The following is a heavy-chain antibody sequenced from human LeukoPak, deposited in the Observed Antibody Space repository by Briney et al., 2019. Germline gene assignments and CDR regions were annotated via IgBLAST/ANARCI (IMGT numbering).Heavy chain of an antibody. Sequence: GASVKVSCKPSGYSFNSHHVHWVRQAPGQGLDWMGINFFHDGSTSNTQKFQGRVTMTRDTSTSTVYMELSSLRSEDTAVYYCARDSGNYPYDMDVWGQGTTVIVS. J-gene: IGHJ6*02. V-gene: IGHV1-46*02. CDR1: GYSFNSHH. D-gene: IGHD3-10*01. CDR2: NFFHDGST. CDR3: ARDSGNYPYDMDV.